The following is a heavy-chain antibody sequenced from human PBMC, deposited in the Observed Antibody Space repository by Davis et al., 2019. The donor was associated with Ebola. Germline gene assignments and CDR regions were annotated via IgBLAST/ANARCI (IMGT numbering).Heavy chain of an antibody. D-gene: IGHD3-16*01. CDR3: ARDRPLDFFFGDYYGMDV. V-gene: IGHV3-21*01. CDR1: GFTFSTYS. CDR2: ISSDSDYI. Sequence: GESLKISCAASGFTFSTYSMSWVRQAPGKGLEWVSSISSDSDYIYYADSAKGRFTIYRDNAKNSLYLQMNSLRAEDTAVYYCARDRPLDFFFGDYYGMDVWGQGTTVTVSS. J-gene: IGHJ6*02.